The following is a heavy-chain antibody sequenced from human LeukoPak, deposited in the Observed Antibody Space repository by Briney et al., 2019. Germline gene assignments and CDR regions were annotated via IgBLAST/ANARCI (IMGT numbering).Heavy chain of an antibody. J-gene: IGHJ3*02. Sequence: SETLSLTCTVSGDSINNNNYYWGWIRQPPGKGLEWIGNIYYNGRTYYSPSLKSRGTISVDTSKNQFSLKLSSVTAADTAVYYCARIRITMVRGAVPHAFDIWGQGTMVTVSS. CDR3: ARIRITMVRGAVPHAFDI. CDR1: GDSINNNNYY. V-gene: IGHV4-39*07. CDR2: IYYNGRT. D-gene: IGHD3-10*01.